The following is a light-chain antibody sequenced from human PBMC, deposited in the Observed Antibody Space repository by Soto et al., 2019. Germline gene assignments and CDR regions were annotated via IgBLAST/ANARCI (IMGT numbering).Light chain of an antibody. Sequence: EIVLTQPPGTLSLSPGEGATLSCRASQSVSSSYLAWYQQKPGQAPRLLIYGASSRATGIPDRFSGSGSGTDFTLTISRVEPEDFAVYYCQQYGTSPFTFGPGTKVDIK. CDR2: GAS. CDR1: QSVSSSY. J-gene: IGKJ3*01. CDR3: QQYGTSPFT. V-gene: IGKV3-20*01.